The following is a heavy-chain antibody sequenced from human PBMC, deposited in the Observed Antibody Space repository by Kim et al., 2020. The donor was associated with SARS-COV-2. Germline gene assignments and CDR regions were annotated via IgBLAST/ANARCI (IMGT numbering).Heavy chain of an antibody. D-gene: IGHD6-13*01. CDR1: GGSFSGYY. Sequence: SETLSLTCAVYGGSFSGYYWSWIRQPPGKGLEWIGEINHSGSTNYNPSLKCRVTISVDTSKNQFSLKLSSVTAADTAVYYCARGPGYSSSWYGARNWFDPWGQGTLVTVSS. V-gene: IGHV4-34*01. CDR3: ARGPGYSSSWYGARNWFDP. J-gene: IGHJ5*02. CDR2: INHSGST.